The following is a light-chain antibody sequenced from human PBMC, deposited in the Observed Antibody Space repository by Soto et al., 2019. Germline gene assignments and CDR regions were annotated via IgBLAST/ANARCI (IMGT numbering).Light chain of an antibody. J-gene: IGLJ2*01. CDR1: SSDVGRYNY. CDR3: TSYPGSDRLL. V-gene: IGLV2-8*01. Sequence: QLVLAQPPSASGSIGQSVTISCTGTSSDVGRYNYVSWYQQHPGKAPRVIIFEVTKRPSGVPDRFSGSRSGNTASLTVSGLRAEDEADYYCTSYPGSDRLLIGGGTKRTVL. CDR2: EVT.